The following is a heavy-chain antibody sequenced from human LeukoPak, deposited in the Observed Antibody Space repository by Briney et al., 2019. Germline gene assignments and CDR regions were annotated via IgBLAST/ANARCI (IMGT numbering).Heavy chain of an antibody. V-gene: IGHV1-8*01. Sequence: ASVKVSCKASGYTFTSYDINWVRQATGQGLEWMGWMNPNSGNTGYEQKFQGRVTMTRNTSISTAYMELSSLRSEDTAVYYCARVVSQRLWFGEFIPLLNPSPYYYYYGMDVWGQGTTVTVSS. J-gene: IGHJ6*02. D-gene: IGHD3-10*01. CDR3: ARVVSQRLWFGEFIPLLNPSPYYYYYGMDV. CDR2: MNPNSGNT. CDR1: GYTFTSYD.